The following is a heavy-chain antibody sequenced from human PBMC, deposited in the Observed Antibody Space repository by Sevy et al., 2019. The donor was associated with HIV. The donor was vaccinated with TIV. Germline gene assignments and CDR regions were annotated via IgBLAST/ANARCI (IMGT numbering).Heavy chain of an antibody. Sequence: GGSLRLSCAASGFTFSRYWMTWVRQAPGKGLEWVANIKQDESEKYYVDSVKGRFTISRDNAKNSLYLQMNSLRADDTAVYYCARVDANYDKGFDPWGQGTLVTVSS. CDR3: ARVDANYDKGFDP. V-gene: IGHV3-7*01. CDR2: IKQDESEK. J-gene: IGHJ5*02. CDR1: GFTFSRYW. D-gene: IGHD3-22*01.